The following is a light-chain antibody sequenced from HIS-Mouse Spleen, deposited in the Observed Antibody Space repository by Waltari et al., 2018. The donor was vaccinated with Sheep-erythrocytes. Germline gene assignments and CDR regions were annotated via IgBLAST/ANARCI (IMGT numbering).Light chain of an antibody. V-gene: IGLV1-44*01. CDR2: RNH. CDR3: CSYAGSYNHV. J-gene: IGLJ1*01. Sequence: QSVLTQPPSASGTPGQRVTISCSGSSLNIGSNYGNWYQQLPGTAPKLLIYRNHQRPSGVPDRFSGSKSGTSASLAISGLQAEDEADYYCCSYAGSYNHVFATGTKVTVL. CDR1: SLNIGSNY.